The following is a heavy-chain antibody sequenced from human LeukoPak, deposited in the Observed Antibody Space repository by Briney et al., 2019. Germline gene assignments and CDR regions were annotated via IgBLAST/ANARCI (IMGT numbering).Heavy chain of an antibody. Sequence: GRSLRLSCAASGFTFRSYWMHWVRQAPGKGLAWVSRINGDGSSTSYADSVKGRFTISRDNAKNTLHLQMNSLRAEDTGVYYCARDLGVRDGYWGQGTLVTVSS. CDR3: ARDLGVRDGY. V-gene: IGHV3-74*01. D-gene: IGHD2-21*02. CDR2: INGDGSST. CDR1: GFTFRSYW. J-gene: IGHJ4*02.